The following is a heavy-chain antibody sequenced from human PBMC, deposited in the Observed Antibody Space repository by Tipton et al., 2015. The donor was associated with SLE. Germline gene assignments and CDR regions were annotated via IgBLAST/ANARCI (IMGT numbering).Heavy chain of an antibody. Sequence: GSLRLSCEASGFIFSDYAMSWVHQAPGKGLEWVSSVSGSGRGTDYADSVKGRFTISRDNSKNTLYLQINSLRAEDTAEYYCAKERGYGSWYLHYWGQGALVTVSS. CDR3: AKERGYGSWYLHY. CDR1: GFIFSDYA. CDR2: VSGSGRGT. D-gene: IGHD5-12*01. V-gene: IGHV3-23*01. J-gene: IGHJ4*02.